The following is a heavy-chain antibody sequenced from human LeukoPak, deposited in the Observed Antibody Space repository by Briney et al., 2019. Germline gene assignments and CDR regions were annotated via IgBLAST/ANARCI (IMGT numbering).Heavy chain of an antibody. Sequence: GGSLRLSCAASGFTFSSHWMSWVRQAPGKGLEWVANINQDGSEKYYVDSVKGRFTISRDNAKNSLYLLMNSLRAEDTAVYYCARDHFEPGVILDYWGQGNLVTVSS. V-gene: IGHV3-7*05. D-gene: IGHD3-9*01. CDR2: INQDGSEK. CDR1: GFTFSSHW. J-gene: IGHJ4*02. CDR3: ARDHFEPGVILDY.